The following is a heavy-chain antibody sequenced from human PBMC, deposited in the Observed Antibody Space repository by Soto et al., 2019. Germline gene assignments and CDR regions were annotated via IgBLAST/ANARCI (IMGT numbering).Heavy chain of an antibody. J-gene: IGHJ4*02. V-gene: IGHV1-46*03. CDR3: ARLESHIQYADY. D-gene: IGHD4-4*01. Sequence: GASVKVSCKASGYTFTSYYMHWVRQAPGQGLEWMGIINPSGGSTSYAQKFQGRVTMTRDTSTSTVYMELSSPRSEDTAVYYCARLESHIQYADYWGQGTLVTVSS. CDR2: INPSGGST. CDR1: GYTFTSYY.